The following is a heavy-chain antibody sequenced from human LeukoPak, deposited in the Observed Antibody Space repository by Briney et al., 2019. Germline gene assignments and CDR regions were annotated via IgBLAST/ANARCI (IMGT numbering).Heavy chain of an antibody. CDR1: GFTFRSYG. D-gene: IGHD6-19*01. V-gene: IGHV3-30*18. CDR3: ANLYIAVKETDFDY. Sequence: GGSLRLSCAASGFTFRSYGMHWVRQAPGKGLEWVAVISYDGSNKYYADSVKGRFTISRDNSKNTLYLQMNSLRAEDTAVYYCANLYIAVKETDFDYWGQGTLVTVSS. CDR2: ISYDGSNK. J-gene: IGHJ4*02.